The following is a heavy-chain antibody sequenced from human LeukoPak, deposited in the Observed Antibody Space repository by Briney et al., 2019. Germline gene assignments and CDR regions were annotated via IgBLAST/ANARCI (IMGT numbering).Heavy chain of an antibody. Sequence: SETLSLTCDVSGYAIGSSHYWGWIRQPPGRGLQWIGHVNFHGTSAYNACLRGRVTISIEASKNRFSVRLTSVTGADAAIYYCARVVSQAAPDWYLDLW. CDR1: GYAIGSSHY. CDR2: VNFHGTS. V-gene: IGHV4-38-2*01. CDR3: ARVVSQAAPDWYLDL. J-gene: IGHJ2*01. D-gene: IGHD2-21*01.